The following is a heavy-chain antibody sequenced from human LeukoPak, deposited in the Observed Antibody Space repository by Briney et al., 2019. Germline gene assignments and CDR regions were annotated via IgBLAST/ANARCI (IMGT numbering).Heavy chain of an antibody. CDR2: INPSGGST. J-gene: IGHJ6*02. Sequence: ASVKVSCKASGYTFTSYDINWVRQATGQGLEWMGIINPSGGSTSYAQKFQGRVTITADKSTSTAYMELSSLRSEDTAVYYCAQENGVPAAPPLGAVYYYGMDVWGQGTTVTVSS. CDR1: GYTFTSYD. CDR3: AQENGVPAAPPLGAVYYYGMDV. D-gene: IGHD2-2*01. V-gene: IGHV1-46*01.